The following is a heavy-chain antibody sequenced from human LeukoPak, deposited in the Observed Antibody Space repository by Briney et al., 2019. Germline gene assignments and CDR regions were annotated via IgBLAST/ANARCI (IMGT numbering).Heavy chain of an antibody. CDR1: GFTFSSYE. D-gene: IGHD3-9*01. J-gene: IGHJ3*02. CDR2: ISSSGSTI. CDR3: ARSRYFDWESAFDI. V-gene: IGHV3-48*03. Sequence: PGGSLRLSWAASGFTFSSYEMNWVRQAPGKGLEWVSYISSSGSTIYYADSVKGRFTISRDNAKNSLYLQMNSLRAEDTAVYYCARSRYFDWESAFDIWGQGTMVTVSS.